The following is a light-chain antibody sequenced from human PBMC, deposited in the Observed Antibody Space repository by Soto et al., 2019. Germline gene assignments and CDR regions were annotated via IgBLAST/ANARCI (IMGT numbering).Light chain of an antibody. CDR3: CSHAAIRTVIV. CDR2: EAT. Sequence: QSALTQPASVSGSPGQSITISCTGTSSDVGSYYLVSWYQQHPGKAPKLMIFEATKRPSGVSNRFSGSKSGNTASLTISGLQAEDEADYYCCSHAAIRTVIVFGGGTKLTVL. CDR1: SSDVGSYYL. V-gene: IGLV2-23*02. J-gene: IGLJ2*01.